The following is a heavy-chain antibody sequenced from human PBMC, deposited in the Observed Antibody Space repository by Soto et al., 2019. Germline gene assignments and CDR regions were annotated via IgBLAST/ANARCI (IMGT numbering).Heavy chain of an antibody. V-gene: IGHV3-30*18. CDR3: AKDGDVAAAGYYFDY. D-gene: IGHD6-13*01. Sequence: LRLSCAASGFTFSSYGMHWVRQAPGKGLGWLAVISYDGGNKYYTDSVKGRFTISRDNSKNTLYLQMNSLRAEDTAVYYCAKDGDVAAAGYYFDYWGQGTLVTVSS. CDR1: GFTFSSYG. CDR2: ISYDGGNK. J-gene: IGHJ4*02.